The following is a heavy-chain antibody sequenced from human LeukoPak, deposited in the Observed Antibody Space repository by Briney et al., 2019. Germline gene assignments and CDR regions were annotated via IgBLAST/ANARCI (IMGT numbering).Heavy chain of an antibody. V-gene: IGHV3-48*03. D-gene: IGHD3-22*01. CDR2: ISSSGSTI. J-gene: IGHJ4*02. CDR1: GFTFSSYE. CDR3: ARGDYYDSSGYSYYFDY. Sequence: GGSLRLSCAASGFTFSSYEMNWVRQAPGRGLEWVSYISSSGSTIYYADSVKGRFTISRDNAKNSLYLQMNSLRAEDTAVYYCARGDYYDSSGYSYYFDYWGQGTLVTVSS.